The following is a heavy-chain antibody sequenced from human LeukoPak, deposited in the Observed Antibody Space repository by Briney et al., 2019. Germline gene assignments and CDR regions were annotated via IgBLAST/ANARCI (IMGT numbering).Heavy chain of an antibody. J-gene: IGHJ4*02. CDR1: GGSISGYY. CDR2: IYHSGNT. CDR3: ARQYSNYESEY. V-gene: IGHV4-59*08. Sequence: SETPSLTCTVSGGSISGYYWSWIRQPPGKGLEWIGYIYHSGNTYYNPSLKSRVTISVDTSKNQFSLKVSSVIAADTAIYYCARQYSNYESEYWGQGTLVTVSS. D-gene: IGHD4-11*01.